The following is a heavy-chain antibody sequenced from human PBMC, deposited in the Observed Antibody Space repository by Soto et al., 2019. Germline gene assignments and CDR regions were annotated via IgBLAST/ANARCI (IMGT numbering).Heavy chain of an antibody. CDR3: AKGDYDILTGPDY. Sequence: GSLRLSCAASGFTFSSYGMHWVRQAPGKGLEWVAVISYDGSNKYYADSVKGRFTISRDNSKNTLYLQMNSLRAEDTAVYYCAKGDYDILTGPDYWAQGTLVTVSS. J-gene: IGHJ4*02. CDR2: ISYDGSNK. CDR1: GFTFSSYG. D-gene: IGHD3-9*01. V-gene: IGHV3-30*18.